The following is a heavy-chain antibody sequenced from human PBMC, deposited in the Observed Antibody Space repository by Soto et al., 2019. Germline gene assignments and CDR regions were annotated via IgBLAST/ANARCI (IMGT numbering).Heavy chain of an antibody. J-gene: IGHJ6*02. CDR1: GFTFSSYG. Sequence: GGSLRLSCAASGFTFSSYGMHWVRQAPGKGLEWVAVIWYDGSNKYYADSVKGRFTISRDNSKNTLYLQMNSLRAEDTAVYYCARGIVGATTGIIYYYYGMDVWGQGTTVTVSS. D-gene: IGHD1-26*01. V-gene: IGHV3-33*01. CDR2: IWYDGSNK. CDR3: ARGIVGATTGIIYYYYGMDV.